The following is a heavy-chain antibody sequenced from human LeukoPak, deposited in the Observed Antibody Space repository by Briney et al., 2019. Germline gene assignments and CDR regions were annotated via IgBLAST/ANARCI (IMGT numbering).Heavy chain of an antibody. J-gene: IGHJ4*02. Sequence: ASVKVSCKASGYTFTSFGISWVRQAPGQGLEWMGWINPNSGGTNYAQKFQGRVTMTRDTSISTAYMELSRLRSDDTAVYYCAREVYYDSSGYPSDYWGQGTLVTVSS. CDR2: INPNSGGT. CDR3: AREVYYDSSGYPSDY. D-gene: IGHD3-22*01. CDR1: GYTFTSFG. V-gene: IGHV1-2*02.